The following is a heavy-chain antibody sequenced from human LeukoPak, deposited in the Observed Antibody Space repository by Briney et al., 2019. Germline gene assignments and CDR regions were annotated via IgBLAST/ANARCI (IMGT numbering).Heavy chain of an antibody. D-gene: IGHD5-18*01. J-gene: IGHJ4*02. Sequence: SVKVSCKASGGTFSSYAISWVRQAPGQGLEWMGRIIPILGIANYAQKFQGRVTITADKSTSTAYMELSSLRSEDTAVYYCARDTNTAKGDYWGQGTLVTVSS. CDR1: GGTFSSYA. CDR2: IIPILGIA. CDR3: ARDTNTAKGDY. V-gene: IGHV1-69*04.